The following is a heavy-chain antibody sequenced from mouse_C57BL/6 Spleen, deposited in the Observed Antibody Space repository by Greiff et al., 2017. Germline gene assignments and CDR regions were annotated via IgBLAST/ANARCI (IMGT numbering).Heavy chain of an antibody. Sequence: VQLQQSGPELVKPGASVKLSCKASGYTFTSYDINWVKQRPGQGLEWIGWIYPRDGSTKYNEKFKGKATLTVDTSSNTAYMEFLRLTSEDSAVYSWASGYYGSRVCWYFDVWGKGTTVTVSS. CDR2: IYPRDGST. V-gene: IGHV1-85*01. CDR1: GYTFTSYD. CDR3: ASGYYGSRVCWYFDV. D-gene: IGHD1-1*01. J-gene: IGHJ1*03.